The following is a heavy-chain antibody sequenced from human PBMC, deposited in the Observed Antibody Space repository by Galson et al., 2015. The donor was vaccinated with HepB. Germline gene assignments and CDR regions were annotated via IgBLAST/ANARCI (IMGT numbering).Heavy chain of an antibody. D-gene: IGHD2-15*01. J-gene: IGHJ6*02. V-gene: IGHV6-1*01. CDR3: ARGPLRFCSGGSCYSGDYGMDV. CDR2: TYYRSKWYN. CDR1: GDSVSSNRAA. Sequence: CAISGDSVSSNRAAWNWIRQSPSRGLEWLGRTYYRSKWYNDYAVSVKSRITINPDTSKNQFSLQLNSVTPEDTAVYYCARGPLRFCSGGSCYSGDYGMDVCGQGTTGTVSS.